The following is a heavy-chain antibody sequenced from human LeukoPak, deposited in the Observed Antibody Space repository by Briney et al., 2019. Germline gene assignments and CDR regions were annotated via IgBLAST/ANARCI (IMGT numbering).Heavy chain of an antibody. J-gene: IGHJ5*02. Sequence: ASVKVSCKASGGTFSSYAISWVRQAPGQGLEWMGGIIPIFGTANYAQKFQGRVTITADESTSTAYMELSSLRSEDTAVYYGARDRYSGSYIPWGQGTLVTVSS. V-gene: IGHV1-69*13. CDR1: GGTFSSYA. CDR2: IIPIFGTA. CDR3: ARDRYSGSYIP. D-gene: IGHD1-26*01.